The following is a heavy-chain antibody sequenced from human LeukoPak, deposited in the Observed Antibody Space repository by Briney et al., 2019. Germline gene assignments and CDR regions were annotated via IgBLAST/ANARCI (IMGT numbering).Heavy chain of an antibody. CDR2: IYYSGST. J-gene: IGHJ5*02. CDR1: GGSFSGYY. V-gene: IGHV4-59*01. Sequence: SETLSLTCAVYGGSFSGYYWSWIRQPPGKGLEWIGYIYYSGSTNYNPSLKSRVTISVDTSKNQFSLKLSSVTAADTAVYYCARGITGTTGGNWFDPWGQGTLVTVSS. D-gene: IGHD1-7*01. CDR3: ARGITGTTGGNWFDP.